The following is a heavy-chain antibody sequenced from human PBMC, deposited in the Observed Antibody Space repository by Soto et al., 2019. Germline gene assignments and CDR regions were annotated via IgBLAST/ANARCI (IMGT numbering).Heavy chain of an antibody. J-gene: IGHJ4*02. V-gene: IGHV4-39*01. CDR2: IFYSGDI. D-gene: IGHD5-12*01. CDR3: VRHAQWIIRAY. Sequence: PSETLSLTCNVSGASISSYNYWGWFRQPPGKGLEWIGSIFYSGDIMYNPSLQSRLTLFFDTSKNQFSLKLSSVTAADTAVYYCVRHAQWIIRAYWGQGSLVTVSS. CDR1: GASISSYNY.